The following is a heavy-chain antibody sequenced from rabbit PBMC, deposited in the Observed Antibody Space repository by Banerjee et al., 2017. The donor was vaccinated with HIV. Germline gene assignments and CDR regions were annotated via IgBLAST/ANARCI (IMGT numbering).Heavy chain of an antibody. Sequence: QEQLEESGGDLVKPEGSLTLSCKASGFDFSSYGVSWVRQAPGKGLELIACIATGSGNTYYANWAKGRFTISKTSSTTVTLQMTSLTAADTATYFCARDLTGVTGWNFNLWGPGTLVTVS. V-gene: IGHV1S45*01. J-gene: IGHJ4*01. CDR2: IATGSGNT. CDR1: GFDFSSYG. CDR3: ARDLTGVTGWNFNL. D-gene: IGHD7-1*01.